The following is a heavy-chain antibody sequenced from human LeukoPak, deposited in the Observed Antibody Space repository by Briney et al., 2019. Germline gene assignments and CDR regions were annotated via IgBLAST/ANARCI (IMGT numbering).Heavy chain of an antibody. V-gene: IGHV5-51*01. J-gene: IGHJ5*02. D-gene: IGHD3-3*01. CDR3: GRSILRFLEWTQGAWFDP. CDR1: GYSFTSYW. Sequence: GESLKISCKGSGYSFTSYWIGWVRQMPGKGLEWMGIIYPGDSDTRYSPSFQGQVTISADKSISTAYLQWSSLKASDTAMYYCGRSILRFLEWTQGAWFDPWGQGTLVTVSS. CDR2: IYPGDSDT.